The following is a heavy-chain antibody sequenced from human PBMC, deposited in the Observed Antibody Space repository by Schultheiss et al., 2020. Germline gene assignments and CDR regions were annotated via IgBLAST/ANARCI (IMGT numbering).Heavy chain of an antibody. CDR3: AKVRSYDSSGYYLAEYFQH. V-gene: IGHV3-30*18. CDR2: ISYDGSNK. J-gene: IGHJ1*01. Sequence: GGSLILSCAASGFTCSRSWMLWVCQAPGKGLEWVAVISYDGSNKYYADSVKGRFTISRDNSKNTLYLQMNSLRAEDTAVYYCAKVRSYDSSGYYLAEYFQHWGQGTLVTVSS. CDR1: GFTCSRSW. D-gene: IGHD3-22*01.